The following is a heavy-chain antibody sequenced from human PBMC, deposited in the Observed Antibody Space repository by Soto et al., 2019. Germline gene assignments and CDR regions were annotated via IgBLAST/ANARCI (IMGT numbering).Heavy chain of an antibody. CDR1: GFTFSSYS. Sequence: EVQLVESGGGLVKPGGSLRLSCAASGFTFSSYSMNWVRQAPGQGLEWVSSISSRSSYIYYADSVKGRFTISRDNAKNSLYLQMNSLRAEHTAVYYCARVGGYRYNFDYWGQGTLVTVSS. CDR2: ISSRSSYI. V-gene: IGHV3-21*01. J-gene: IGHJ4*02. D-gene: IGHD5-18*01. CDR3: ARVGGYRYNFDY.